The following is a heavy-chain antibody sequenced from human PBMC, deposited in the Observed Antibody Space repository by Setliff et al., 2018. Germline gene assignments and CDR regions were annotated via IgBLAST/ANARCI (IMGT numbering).Heavy chain of an antibody. CDR1: GFSFTDFW. J-gene: IGHJ5*02. D-gene: IGHD3-10*01. Sequence: PGESLTISCKGSGFSFTDFWIGWVRQMPGKGLEWMGLIYAGDSDTRYNPSFQGRVTMSADKSINTACLQWSSLKASDTAIYYCARQKSTGSGNNWFDPWGQGTLVTVSS. CDR3: ARQKSTGSGNNWFDP. V-gene: IGHV5-51*01. CDR2: IYAGDSDT.